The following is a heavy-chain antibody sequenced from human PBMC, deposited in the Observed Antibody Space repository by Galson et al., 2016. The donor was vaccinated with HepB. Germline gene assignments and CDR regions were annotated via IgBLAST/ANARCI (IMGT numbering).Heavy chain of an antibody. CDR1: GVSVNNEAYH. D-gene: IGHD3-16*01. CDR3: ATYLAGHGGTGY. V-gene: IGHV4-61*08. Sequence: SETLSLTCSVSGVSVNNEAYHWSWIRQPPGKGLEWLGHSYHSWHLNDKLRGRVSMSIDTAKNQFSLSLTSLTAADTAVYYCATYLAGHGGTGYWGQGTLVTGAS. J-gene: IGHJ4*02. CDR2: SYHSWHL.